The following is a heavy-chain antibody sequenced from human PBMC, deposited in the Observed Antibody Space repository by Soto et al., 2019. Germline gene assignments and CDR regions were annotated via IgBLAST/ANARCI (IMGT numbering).Heavy chain of an antibody. J-gene: IGHJ3*02. Sequence: ASVKVYCKASGYTFGTYPIGWVRQAHGQGLEWMGWISVYNGNTNYAQKLQGRVTMTTDTSTSTAYMELRSLRSDDTAVYYCARTLMIVPSTDAFDIWGQGTMVTVSS. CDR3: ARTLMIVPSTDAFDI. V-gene: IGHV1-18*01. D-gene: IGHD3-22*01. CDR1: GYTFGTYP. CDR2: ISVYNGNT.